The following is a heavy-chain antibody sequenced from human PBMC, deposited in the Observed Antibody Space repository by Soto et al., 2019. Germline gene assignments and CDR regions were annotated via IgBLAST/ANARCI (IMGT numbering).Heavy chain of an antibody. CDR3: ARDGTGDDI. Sequence: QVQLQQWGAGLLKPSETLSLTGAVYGGSFSGYYWSWIRQPPGKGLEWIGEINHSGSTNYNPSLKGRVTISVDTSKNQFSLKLSSVTAADTAVYYCARDGTGDDIWGQGTMVTVSS. V-gene: IGHV4-34*01. CDR2: INHSGST. D-gene: IGHD7-27*01. J-gene: IGHJ3*02. CDR1: GGSFSGYY.